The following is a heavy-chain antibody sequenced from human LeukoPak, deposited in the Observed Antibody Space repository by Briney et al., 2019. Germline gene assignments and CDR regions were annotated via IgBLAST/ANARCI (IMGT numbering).Heavy chain of an antibody. Sequence: SETLSLTCTVSGGSISSSSYYWSWIRQPPGKGLEWIGEINHSGSTNYNPSLKSRVTISVDTSKNQFSLKLSSVTAADTAVYYCARGLSGNLKYYGMDVWGQGTTVTVSS. CDR2: INHSGST. CDR1: GGSISSSSYY. V-gene: IGHV4-39*07. J-gene: IGHJ6*02. CDR3: ARGLSGNLKYYGMDV. D-gene: IGHD4-23*01.